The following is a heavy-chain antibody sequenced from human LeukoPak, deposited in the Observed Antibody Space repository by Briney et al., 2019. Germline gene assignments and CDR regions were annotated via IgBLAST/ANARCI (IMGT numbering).Heavy chain of an antibody. D-gene: IGHD1-26*01. CDR3: TGWEVLTPNDY. V-gene: IGHV4-34*01. J-gene: IGHJ4*02. CDR2: INHSGST. Sequence: SETLSFTCAVYGGSFSGYYWSWIRQPPGKGLEWIGEINHSGSTNYNPSLKSRVTISVDTSKNQFSLKLSSVTAADTAVYYCTGWEVLTPNDYWGQGTLVTVSS. CDR1: GGSFSGYY.